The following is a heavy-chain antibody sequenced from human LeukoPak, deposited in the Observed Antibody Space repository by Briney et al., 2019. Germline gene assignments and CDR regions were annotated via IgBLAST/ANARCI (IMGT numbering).Heavy chain of an antibody. CDR1: GDSISSYY. V-gene: IGHV4-4*07. CDR2: ILTSGST. J-gene: IGHJ3*02. D-gene: IGHD4-17*01. Sequence: PSETLSLTCSVSGDSISSYYWSWIRQPAGKRLEWIGRILTSGSTNYNPSLKSRVTISVDTSINQFSLKLSSVTAADTAVYFCARGDRVITATTHFAIDIWGQGTMVTVSS. CDR3: ARGDRVITATTHFAIDI.